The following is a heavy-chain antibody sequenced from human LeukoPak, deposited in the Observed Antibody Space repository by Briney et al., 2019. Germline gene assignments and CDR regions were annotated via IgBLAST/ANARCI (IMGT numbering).Heavy chain of an antibody. Sequence: GGSLRLSCAASGFTFSSYNMNWVRQAPGKGLEWVSSISSTSSFIYYVDSVKGRFTISRDNAKNSLYLQMNSLRAEDTAVYYCARFYGSIYYYHGMDVWGQGTTVTVSS. J-gene: IGHJ6*02. CDR2: ISSTSSFI. CDR1: GFTFSSYN. V-gene: IGHV3-21*01. D-gene: IGHD4-23*01. CDR3: ARFYGSIYYYHGMDV.